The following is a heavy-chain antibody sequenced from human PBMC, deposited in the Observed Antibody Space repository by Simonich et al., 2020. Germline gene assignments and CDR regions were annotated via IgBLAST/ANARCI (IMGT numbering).Heavy chain of an antibody. V-gene: IGHV3-21*01. CDR2: ISSSSRYI. CDR1: GYTFSSYS. J-gene: IGHJ3*02. Sequence: EVQLVESGGGLVKPGGSLRLSCAASGYTFSSYSMNWVRQATGKGLEWVESISSSSRYIYNADSVKGRFTISRDNAKNSLYLQMNSLRAEDTAVYYCAREIEAGNAFDIWGQGTMVTVSS. CDR3: AREIEAGNAFDI.